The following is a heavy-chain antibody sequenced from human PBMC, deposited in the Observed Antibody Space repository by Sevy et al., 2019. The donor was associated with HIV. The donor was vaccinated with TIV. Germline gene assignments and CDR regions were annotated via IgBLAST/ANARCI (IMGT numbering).Heavy chain of an antibody. Sequence: QLVGSLRLSCTGSGFTFGDYAMSWFRQAPGMGLEWVGFIRSKDYGGATEYAASVKGRFTISRDDSKSIADLQMNSLKTEDTAVYYCTRGYYYGSSGYSDYWGQGTLVTVSS. CDR1: GFTFGDYA. D-gene: IGHD3-22*01. J-gene: IGHJ4*02. CDR2: IRSKDYGGAT. V-gene: IGHV3-49*03. CDR3: TRGYYYGSSGYSDY.